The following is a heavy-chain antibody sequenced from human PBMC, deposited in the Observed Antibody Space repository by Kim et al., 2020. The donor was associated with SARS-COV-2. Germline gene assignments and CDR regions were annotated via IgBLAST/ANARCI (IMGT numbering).Heavy chain of an antibody. CDR2: IDGDGSTT. D-gene: IGHD5-18*01. V-gene: IGHV3-74*01. CDR1: GFNVRSHW. J-gene: IGHJ4*02. CDR3: VSVNTATLFSVD. Sequence: GGSLRLSCAASGFNVRSHWMHWVRQAAGKWLVWVSRIDGDGSTTRYADFVQGRFTISRDNAKNTLYLQMNSLRADDTAVYYCVSVNTATLFSVDWGQGTLVNVSS.